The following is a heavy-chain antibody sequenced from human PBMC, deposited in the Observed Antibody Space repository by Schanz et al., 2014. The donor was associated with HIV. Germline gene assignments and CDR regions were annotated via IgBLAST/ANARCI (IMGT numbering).Heavy chain of an antibody. CDR1: GLAFSVYT. Sequence: EVQLLESGGDLVQPGGSLRLSCAASGLAFSVYTMNWVRQTPGKGLEWVSSISGNGHYIYFANSLRGRFAISRDNARSSVFLEMNDLRADDTGVYYCARDLQGLARQGGMDVWGQGTTVTVSS. D-gene: IGHD6-6*01. V-gene: IGHV3-21*06. CDR2: ISGNGHYI. CDR3: ARDLQGLARQGGMDV. J-gene: IGHJ6*02.